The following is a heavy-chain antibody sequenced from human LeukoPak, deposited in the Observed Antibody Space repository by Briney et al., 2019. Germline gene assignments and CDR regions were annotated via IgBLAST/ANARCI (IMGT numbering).Heavy chain of an antibody. CDR1: GFTFSSYA. CDR2: ISSSGSTK. Sequence: GGSLRLSCAASGFTFSSYAMSWVRQAPGKGLEWVSYISSSGSTKYYADSVKGRFTISRDNAKNSLYLQMNSLRAEDTAVYYCARDRSGYIDRPIDYWGQGALVTVSS. V-gene: IGHV3-48*03. J-gene: IGHJ4*02. CDR3: ARDRSGYIDRPIDY. D-gene: IGHD5-12*01.